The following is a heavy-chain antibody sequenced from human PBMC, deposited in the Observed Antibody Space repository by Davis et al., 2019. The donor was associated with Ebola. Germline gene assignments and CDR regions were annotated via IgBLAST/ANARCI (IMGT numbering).Heavy chain of an antibody. D-gene: IGHD7-27*01. Sequence: GESLKISCAASGFTFSSYWMSWVRQAPGKGLEWVANIKQDGSEKYYVDSVKGRFTISRDNSKNTLYLQMNSLRAEDTAVYYCARATGGYYYYGMDVWGQGTTVTVSS. CDR1: GFTFSSYW. CDR2: IKQDGSEK. J-gene: IGHJ6*02. V-gene: IGHV3-7*01. CDR3: ARATGGYYYYGMDV.